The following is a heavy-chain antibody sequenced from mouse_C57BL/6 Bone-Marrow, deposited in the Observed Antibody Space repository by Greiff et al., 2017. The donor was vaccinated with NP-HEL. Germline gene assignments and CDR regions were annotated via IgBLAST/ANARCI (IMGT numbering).Heavy chain of an antibody. CDR2: IDPSDSYT. V-gene: IGHV1-59*01. CDR1: GYTFTSYW. Sequence: QVQLQQPGAELVRPGTSVKLSCKASGYTFTSYWMHWVKQRPGQGLEWIGVIDPSDSYTNYNQKFKGKATLTVDTSSSTAYMQLRSLTSEDSAVYYCARGSYWGQGTTLTVSS. J-gene: IGHJ2*01. CDR3: ARGSY.